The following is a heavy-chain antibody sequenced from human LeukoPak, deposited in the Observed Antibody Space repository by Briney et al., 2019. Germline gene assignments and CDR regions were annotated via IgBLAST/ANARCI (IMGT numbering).Heavy chain of an antibody. Sequence: GGSLRLSCAASGFTFSSYAMSWVRQAPGKGLEWVSAISGSGGSTYYADSVKGRFTISRDNSKNTLYLQMNSLRAEDTAVYYCAKDRSFDIVVVPVGDWFDPWGQGTLVTVSS. CDR1: GFTFSSYA. J-gene: IGHJ5*02. V-gene: IGHV3-23*01. D-gene: IGHD2-2*01. CDR3: AKDRSFDIVVVPVGDWFDP. CDR2: ISGSGGST.